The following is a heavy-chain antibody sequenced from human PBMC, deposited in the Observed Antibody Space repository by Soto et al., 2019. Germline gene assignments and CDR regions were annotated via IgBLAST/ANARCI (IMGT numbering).Heavy chain of an antibody. V-gene: IGHV1-3*01. Sequence: QVHLVQSGAEVKKPGASVKVSCKASGDTFTDYAIHWVRQAPRQRPEWLAWINPGNGDTQYSQKFQGRVTLTRDTSATTAYMELSSLRSEDTSVYFCAGGVGATAATFDYWGQGTLVTVSS. D-gene: IGHD1-26*01. J-gene: IGHJ4*02. CDR3: AGGVGATAATFDY. CDR2: INPGNGDT. CDR1: GDTFTDYA.